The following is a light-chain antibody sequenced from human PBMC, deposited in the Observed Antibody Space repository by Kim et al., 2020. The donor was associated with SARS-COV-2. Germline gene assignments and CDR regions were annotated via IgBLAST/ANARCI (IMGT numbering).Light chain of an antibody. J-gene: IGLJ2*01. CDR2: LNSDGSH. V-gene: IGLV4-69*01. Sequence: QLVLTQSPSASASLGASVKLTCTLSSGYSSYAIAWHQQQPEKGPRYLMRLNSDGSHKKGDGIPDRFSGSSSGAERYLTISSLQSEDEADYYCQTWGTGIVVFGGGTQLTVL. CDR1: SGYSSYA. CDR3: QTWGTGIVV.